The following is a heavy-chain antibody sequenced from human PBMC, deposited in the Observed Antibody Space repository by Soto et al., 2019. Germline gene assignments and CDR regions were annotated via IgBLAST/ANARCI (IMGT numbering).Heavy chain of an antibody. CDR1: GFTFSSYG. V-gene: IGHV3-30*03. D-gene: IGHD6-13*01. CDR3: VRDRDLYSDMFHADL. CDR2: ISYDGSNI. Sequence: GGSLRLSCAASGFTFSSYGMHWVRQAPGKGLEWVAVISYDGSNIYYADSVKGRFTISADNAENSVILQMNSLRDEDSAVYFCVRDRDLYSDMFHADLWGQGTLVPVSS. J-gene: IGHJ4*01.